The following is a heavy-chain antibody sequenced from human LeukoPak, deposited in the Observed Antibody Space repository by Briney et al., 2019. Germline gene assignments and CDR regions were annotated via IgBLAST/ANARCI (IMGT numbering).Heavy chain of an antibody. CDR3: AKDRRSVWAVTFVGAIHFDY. J-gene: IGHJ4*02. CDR2: IWYDGSNK. D-gene: IGHD3-16*01. V-gene: IGHV3-30*02. CDR1: GFTFSSYG. Sequence: GVALRLSCAASGFTFSSYGMHWVGQAPGKGRDGVEFIWYDGSNKYYADSAKGRFTISRDNSKNTLSLQMNCLRAEDTAVSYCAKDRRSVWAVTFVGAIHFDYWGQGTLVTVSS.